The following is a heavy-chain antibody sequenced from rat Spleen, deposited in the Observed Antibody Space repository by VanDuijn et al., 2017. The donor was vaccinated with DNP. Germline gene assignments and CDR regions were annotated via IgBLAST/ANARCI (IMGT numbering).Heavy chain of an antibody. Sequence: EVQLQESGPGLVKPSQSLSLTCSVTGYSITSSYRWNWIRKFPGNKLEWMGYINSAGSTNYNPSLKSRIPITRDTSKTQFFMQVNSVTTEDTATYYCARGSLTYWGQGTLVTVSS. CDR3: ARGSLTY. CDR2: INSAGST. J-gene: IGHJ3*01. CDR1: GYSITSSYR. D-gene: IGHD2-5*01. V-gene: IGHV3-3*01.